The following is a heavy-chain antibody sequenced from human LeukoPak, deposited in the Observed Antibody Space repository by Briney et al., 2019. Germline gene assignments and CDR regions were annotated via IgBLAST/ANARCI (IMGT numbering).Heavy chain of an antibody. Sequence: GRSLRLSCAAFGFTFNNYAMHWVRQAPGKGLEWVAVISSDGSNIYYADSVKGRFTISRDNSKNTLYLQMNSLRPEDTAVYYCARAVTFYYDSSDYWGQGTLVTVSS. CDR1: GFTFNNYA. CDR3: ARAVTFYYDSSDY. CDR2: ISSDGSNI. V-gene: IGHV3-30*04. D-gene: IGHD3-22*01. J-gene: IGHJ4*02.